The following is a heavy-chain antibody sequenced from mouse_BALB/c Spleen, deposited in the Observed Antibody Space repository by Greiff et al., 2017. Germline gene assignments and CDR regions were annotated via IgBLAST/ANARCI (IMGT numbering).Heavy chain of an antibody. CDR1: GYTFTSYT. CDR2: INPSSGYT. Sequence: QVQLKESGAELARPGASVKMSCKASGYTFTSYTMHWVKQRPGQGLEWIGYINPSSGYTNYNQKFKDKATLTADKSSSTAYMQLRSLTSEDSAVYYCARGESTMAMDYWGQGTSVTVSS. V-gene: IGHV1-4*01. J-gene: IGHJ4*01. D-gene: IGHD2-1*01. CDR3: ARGESTMAMDY.